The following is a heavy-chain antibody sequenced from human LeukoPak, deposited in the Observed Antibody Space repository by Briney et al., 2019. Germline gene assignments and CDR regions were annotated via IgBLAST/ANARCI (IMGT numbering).Heavy chain of an antibody. CDR3: ARDRAPYSSSWYGKTDYYFDY. CDR1: GGSISSSSYY. Sequence: PSETLSLTCTVSGGSISSSSYYWGWIRQPPGKGLEWIGSIYYSGSTYYNPSLKSRVTISVDTSKNQFSLKLSSVTAADTAVYYCARDRAPYSSSWYGKTDYYFDYWGQGTLVTVSS. J-gene: IGHJ4*02. V-gene: IGHV4-39*07. CDR2: IYYSGST. D-gene: IGHD6-13*01.